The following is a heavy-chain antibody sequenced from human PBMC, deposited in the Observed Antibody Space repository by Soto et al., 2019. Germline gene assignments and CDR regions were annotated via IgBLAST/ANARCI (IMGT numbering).Heavy chain of an antibody. Sequence: QVHLVQSGVEVKKPGASVKVSCKASGYPFTSYGVGWVRQAPGQGLEWMGWIRPFNGNTYYAQKYQSRDTMTTDTSTNTVYMELRSLRSDDTAVYYCARAQSFDRNNYDGIDVWGQGTTVTVSS. CDR2: IRPFNGNT. CDR3: ARAQSFDRNNYDGIDV. CDR1: GYPFTSYG. V-gene: IGHV1-18*01. J-gene: IGHJ6*02.